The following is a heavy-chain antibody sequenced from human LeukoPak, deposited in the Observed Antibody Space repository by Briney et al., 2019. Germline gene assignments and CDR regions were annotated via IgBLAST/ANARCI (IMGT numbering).Heavy chain of an antibody. CDR3: AREWLRWTDAFDI. J-gene: IGHJ3*02. CDR2: ISYDGSNK. V-gene: IGHV3-30-3*01. D-gene: IGHD4-23*01. CDR1: GFTFSSYA. Sequence: PGRSLRLSCAASGFTFSSYAMHWVRQAPGKGLEWVAVISYDGSNKYYADSVKGRFTISRDNSKNTLYLQMNSLRAEDTAVYYSAREWLRWTDAFDIWGQGAMVTVSS.